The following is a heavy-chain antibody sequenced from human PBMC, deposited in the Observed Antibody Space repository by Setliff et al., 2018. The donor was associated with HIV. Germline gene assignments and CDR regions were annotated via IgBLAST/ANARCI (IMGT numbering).Heavy chain of an antibody. CDR1: GYTFTGYY. V-gene: IGHV1-2*02. CDR3: ARQLSNSFES. D-gene: IGHD1-1*01. J-gene: IGHJ4*02. Sequence: ASVKVSCKASGYTFTGYYLHWVRQAPGQGPEWMGWINPNSGGTNYAQKFQGRITMTRDTSITTAYMGLSSLRSDDTAVYFCARQLSNSFESWGQGTLVTVSS. CDR2: INPNSGGT.